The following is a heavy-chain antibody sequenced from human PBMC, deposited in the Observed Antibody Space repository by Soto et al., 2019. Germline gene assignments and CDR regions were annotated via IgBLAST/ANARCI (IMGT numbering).Heavy chain of an antibody. CDR1: GGSISSGGYY. J-gene: IGHJ5*02. D-gene: IGHD3-16*02. V-gene: IGHV4-31*03. Sequence: ASETLSLTCTVSGGSISSGGYYWSWIRQHPGKGLEWIGYIYYSGSTYYNPSLKSRVTISVDTSKNQFSLKLSSVTAADTAVYYCARASYDYVWGSYRPNWFDPWGQGTLVTVS. CDR2: IYYSGST. CDR3: ARASYDYVWGSYRPNWFDP.